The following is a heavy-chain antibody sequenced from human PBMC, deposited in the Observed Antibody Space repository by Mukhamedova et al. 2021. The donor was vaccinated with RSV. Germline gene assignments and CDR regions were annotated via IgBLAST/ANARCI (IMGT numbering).Heavy chain of an antibody. V-gene: IGHV3-11*06. D-gene: IGHD1-1*01. J-gene: IGHJ5*02. CDR3: ARDYGSDRTGTENWFDR. Sequence: ISRDNAKNSLYLQMNSLRAEDTAVYYCARDYGSDRTGTENWFDRWGQGTLVTVSS.